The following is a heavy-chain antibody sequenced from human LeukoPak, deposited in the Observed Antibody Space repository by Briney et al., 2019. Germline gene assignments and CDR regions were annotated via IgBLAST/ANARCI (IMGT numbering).Heavy chain of an antibody. CDR1: GFTFSSYA. CDR3: ANKQLWSNDY. Sequence: PGGSLRLSCAASGFTFSSYAMSWVRQAPGKGLEWVSAISSSGGSTYYADSVKGRFTISRDNSKNTLYLQMNSLRAEDTAVYYCANKQLWSNDYWGQGTLVTVSS. J-gene: IGHJ4*02. V-gene: IGHV3-23*01. D-gene: IGHD5-18*01. CDR2: ISSSGGST.